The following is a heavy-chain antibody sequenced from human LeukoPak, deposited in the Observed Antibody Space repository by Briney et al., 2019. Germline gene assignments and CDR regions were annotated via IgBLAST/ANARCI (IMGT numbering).Heavy chain of an antibody. CDR2: INPNSGGT. CDR3: ARSWEGYYYDSTLYFDY. V-gene: IGHV1-2*04. D-gene: IGHD3-22*01. J-gene: IGHJ4*02. CDR1: GYTFTGYY. Sequence: ASVKVSCKASGYTFTGYYMHWVRQAPGQGLEWMGWINPNSGGTNYAQKFQGWVTMTRDTSISTAYMELSRLRSDDTAVYYSARSWEGYYYDSTLYFDYWGQGTLVTVSS.